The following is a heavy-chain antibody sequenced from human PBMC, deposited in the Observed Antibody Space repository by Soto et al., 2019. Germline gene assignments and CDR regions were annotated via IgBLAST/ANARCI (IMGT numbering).Heavy chain of an antibody. Sequence: ASVKVSCKASGYTFTSYGISWVRQAPGQGLEWMGWISAYNGNTNYAQKLQGRVTMTTDTSTSTAYMELRSLRSDDTAVYYCARDRELVGFRYYYGMDLWGQGTTVTVS. J-gene: IGHJ6*02. D-gene: IGHD1-26*01. CDR3: ARDRELVGFRYYYGMDL. CDR1: GYTFTSYG. CDR2: ISAYNGNT. V-gene: IGHV1-18*01.